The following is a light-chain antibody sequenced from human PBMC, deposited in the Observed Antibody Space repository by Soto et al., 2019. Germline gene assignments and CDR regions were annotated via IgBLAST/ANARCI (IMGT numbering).Light chain of an antibody. V-gene: IGKV1-39*01. J-gene: IGKJ3*01. CDR1: QSISSY. CDR3: QQSYSTPPG. CDR2: AAS. Sequence: DIQMTQSPSSLSASVGDRVTITCRASQSISSYLNWYQQKPGKAPKLLIYAASSLQSGVPSRFSGSGSGTDFTLTISSLQPEDFATYYCQQSYSTPPGFGPGTQVDIK.